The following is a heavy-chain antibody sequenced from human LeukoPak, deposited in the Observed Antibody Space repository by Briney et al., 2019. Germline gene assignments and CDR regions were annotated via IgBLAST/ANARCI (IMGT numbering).Heavy chain of an antibody. CDR3: AELGITMIGGV. Sequence: GGSLRLFCAASGYPFSTYGMNWVRRPPARGLEWVSYISSSGNTIYYADSVRGRFTISRDDAKNSLYLQMNSRRATDTAVYYCAELGITMIGGVWGKGTTVTISS. D-gene: IGHD3-10*02. CDR2: ISSSGNTI. CDR1: GYPFSTYG. J-gene: IGHJ6*04. V-gene: IGHV3-48*04.